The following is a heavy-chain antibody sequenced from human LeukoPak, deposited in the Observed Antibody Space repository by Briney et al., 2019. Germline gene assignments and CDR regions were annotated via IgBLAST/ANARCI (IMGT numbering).Heavy chain of an antibody. CDR3: ARVDYGGNSKGNWFDP. D-gene: IGHD4-23*01. CDR2: MNPSSGNT. J-gene: IGHJ5*02. V-gene: IGHV1-8*03. Sequence: ASVKVSCKASGYTFTSYDINWVRQATGQGLEWMGWMNPSSGNTGYAQKFQGRVTITRNTSISTAYMELSSLRSEDTAVYYCARVDYGGNSKGNWFDPWGQGTLVTVSS. CDR1: GYTFTSYD.